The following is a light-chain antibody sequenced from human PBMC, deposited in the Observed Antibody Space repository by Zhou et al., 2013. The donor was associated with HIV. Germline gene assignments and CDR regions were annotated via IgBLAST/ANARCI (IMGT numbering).Light chain of an antibody. J-gene: IGKJ1*01. CDR1: QTIDSW. CDR3: QQANSFPWT. V-gene: IGKV1-12*02. CDR2: TAS. Sequence: DIQMTQSPSSLSASVGERVTITCRASQTIDSWLAWYQQKPGEAPRLLIYTASDLETGVPSRFSGSGSGTDFTLTISSLQPEDFATYYCQQANSFPWTFGQGTKVEVK.